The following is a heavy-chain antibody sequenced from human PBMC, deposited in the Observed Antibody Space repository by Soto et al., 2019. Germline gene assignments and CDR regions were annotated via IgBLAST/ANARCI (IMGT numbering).Heavy chain of an antibody. J-gene: IGHJ4*02. CDR2: IYHSGST. Sequence: ETLSLTCAVSGYSISSGYYWGWIRQPPGKGLEWIGSIYHSGSTYYNPSLKSRVTISVDTSKNQFSLKLSSVTAADTAVYYCARVGNYYDSSGYYYVHDYWGQGTPVTVSP. V-gene: IGHV4-38-2*01. D-gene: IGHD3-22*01. CDR3: ARVGNYYDSSGYYYVHDY. CDR1: GYSISSGYY.